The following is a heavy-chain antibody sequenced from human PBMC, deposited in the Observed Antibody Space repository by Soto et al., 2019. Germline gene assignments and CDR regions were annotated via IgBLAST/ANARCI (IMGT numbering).Heavy chain of an antibody. CDR3: ARESEDLTSNFDY. V-gene: IGHV3-21*06. CDR1: GFTFTRYS. Sequence: GGSLRLSCAASGFTFTRYSMNWVRQAPGKGLEWVSSISSTTNYIYYGDSMKGRFTVSRDNAKNSLYLEMNSLRAEDTAVYYCARESEDLTSNFDYWGQGTLVTVSS. CDR2: ISSTTNYI. J-gene: IGHJ4*02.